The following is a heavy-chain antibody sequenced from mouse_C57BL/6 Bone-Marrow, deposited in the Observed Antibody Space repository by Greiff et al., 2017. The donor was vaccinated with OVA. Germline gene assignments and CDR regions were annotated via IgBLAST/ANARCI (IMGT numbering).Heavy chain of an antibody. V-gene: IGHV14-4*01. CDR2: IDPENGDT. Sequence: EVQLQQSGAELVRPGASVKLSCTASGFNIKDDSMHWVKQRPEQGLEWIGWIDPENGDTEYASKFQGKATITADTSSNTAYLQLSSLTSEDTAVSYCTTWDDYDAPYAMDCWGQGTSVTVTA. D-gene: IGHD2-4*01. J-gene: IGHJ4*01. CDR3: TTWDDYDAPYAMDC. CDR1: GFNIKDDS.